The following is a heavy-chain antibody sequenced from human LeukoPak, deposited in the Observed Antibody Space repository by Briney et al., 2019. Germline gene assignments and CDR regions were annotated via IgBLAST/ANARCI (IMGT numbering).Heavy chain of an antibody. CDR3: ARGRVSSSTWYSTYYYFFYMDF. V-gene: IGHV4-59*01. CDR1: DDSITMYY. Sequence: SETLSLTCTVSDDSITMYYWTWIRQPPGKGLEWIGYVDHTGSTKFNPSLNGRVSISRDTSKNFFPLRLRSVTAADTAVYFCARGRVSSSTWYSTYYYFFYMDFWGKGTTVTVPS. J-gene: IGHJ6*03. CDR2: VDHTGST. D-gene: IGHD4-11*01.